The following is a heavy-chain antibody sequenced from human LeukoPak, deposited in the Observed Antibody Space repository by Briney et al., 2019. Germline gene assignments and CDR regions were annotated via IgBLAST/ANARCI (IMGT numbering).Heavy chain of an antibody. CDR3: AREVPSSSVDY. D-gene: IGHD6-6*01. Sequence: KPSETLSLTCTVSGGSISSSSYYWGWIRQPPGKGLEWIGEINHSGSTNYNPSLKSRVTMSVDTSKNQFSLKLSSVTAADTAVYYCAREVPSSSVDYWGQGTLVTVSS. CDR2: INHSGST. CDR1: GGSISSSSYY. V-gene: IGHV4-39*07. J-gene: IGHJ4*02.